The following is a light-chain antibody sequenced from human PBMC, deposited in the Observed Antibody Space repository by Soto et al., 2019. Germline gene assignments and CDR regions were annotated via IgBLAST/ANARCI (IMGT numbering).Light chain of an antibody. CDR3: QQYNSQWT. V-gene: IGKV1-5*03. Sequence: DIQMTQSPSTLSASVGDRVTITCRASQSISSWLAWYQQKPGRAPKLLIYKASSLESGVPSRFSGSGSGTEFTLKISSLQPDDFATYYCQQYNSQWTFGQGTKVEFK. CDR2: KAS. CDR1: QSISSW. J-gene: IGKJ1*01.